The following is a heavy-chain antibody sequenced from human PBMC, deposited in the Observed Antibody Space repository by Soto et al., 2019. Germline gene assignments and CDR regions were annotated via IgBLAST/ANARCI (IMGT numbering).Heavy chain of an antibody. CDR3: ARDPPITIFGVVIPTSGMDV. CDR1: GFTFSSYD. V-gene: IGHV3-33*01. Sequence: GGSLRLSCAAAGFTFSSYDMHWVRQAPGKGLEGVAVIWYDGSNKYYADSVKGRFTISRDNSKNTLYLQMNSLRAEDTAVYYCARDPPITIFGVVIPTSGMDVWGQGTTVTVSS. J-gene: IGHJ6*02. D-gene: IGHD3-3*01. CDR2: IWYDGSNK.